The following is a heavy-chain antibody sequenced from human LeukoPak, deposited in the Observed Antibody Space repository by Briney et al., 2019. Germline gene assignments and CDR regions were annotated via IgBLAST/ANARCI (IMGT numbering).Heavy chain of an antibody. D-gene: IGHD3-9*01. CDR3: AKVPVLRYFDWLLYFDY. CDR2: ISGSGGST. J-gene: IGHJ4*02. CDR1: GFTFSSYA. V-gene: IGHV3-23*01. Sequence: HPGGSLRLSCAASGFTFSSYAMSWVRQAPGKGLEWVSAISGSGGSTYYADSVKGRFTISRDNSENTLYLQMNSLRAEDTAVYYCAKVPVLRYFDWLLYFDYWGQGTLVTVSS.